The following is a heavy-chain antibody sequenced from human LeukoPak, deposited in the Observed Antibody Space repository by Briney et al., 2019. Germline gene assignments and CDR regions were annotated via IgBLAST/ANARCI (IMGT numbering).Heavy chain of an antibody. Sequence: ASVKVSCKASGYTFTSYGISWVRQAPGQGLEWMGWISAYNGNTNYAQKLQGRVTMTTDTSTSTAYMELRSLRSDDTAVYYCARDVWDILTGYNVAGTIDPWGQGTLVTVSS. CDR3: ARDVWDILTGYNVAGTIDP. D-gene: IGHD3-9*01. CDR1: GYTFTSYG. CDR2: ISAYNGNT. V-gene: IGHV1-18*01. J-gene: IGHJ5*02.